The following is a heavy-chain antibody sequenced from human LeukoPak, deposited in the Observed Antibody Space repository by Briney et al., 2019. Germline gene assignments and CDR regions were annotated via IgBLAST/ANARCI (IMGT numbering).Heavy chain of an antibody. CDR1: GYTFTSYG. CDR2: ISAYNGNT. D-gene: IGHD3-10*01. Sequence: ASVKVSCKASGYTFTSYGISWVRQAPGQGLEWMGWISAYNGNTNYAQKLQGRVTMTTDTSTSTAYLELRSLRSDDTAVYYCASAYYGSGSYLEAWYFDYWGQGTLVTVSS. V-gene: IGHV1-18*01. J-gene: IGHJ4*02. CDR3: ASAYYGSGSYLEAWYFDY.